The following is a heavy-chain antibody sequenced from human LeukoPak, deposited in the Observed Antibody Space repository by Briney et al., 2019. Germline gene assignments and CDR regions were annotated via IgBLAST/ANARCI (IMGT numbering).Heavy chain of an antibody. J-gene: IGHJ3*01. Sequence: GGSLRLSCAGSGFTLSSYSMNWVRQAPGEGLEWISYISKNGGIIYYADSVKGRFTVSRDRASDSVYLQMNSPRVGDTAVYYCALGYCSGGRCYHDAFDLWGQGTAVAVSS. D-gene: IGHD2-15*01. V-gene: IGHV3-48*01. CDR1: GFTLSSYS. CDR2: ISKNGGII. CDR3: ALGYCSGGRCYHDAFDL.